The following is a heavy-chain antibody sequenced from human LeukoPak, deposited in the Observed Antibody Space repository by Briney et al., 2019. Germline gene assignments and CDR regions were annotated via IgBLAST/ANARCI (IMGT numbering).Heavy chain of an antibody. D-gene: IGHD2-15*01. CDR2: ISGSGGST. J-gene: IGHJ5*02. CDR3: AKASRWYCSGGSCSSGWFDP. Sequence: SGGSLRLSCAASGFTFSSYAMSWVRQAPGKGLEWVSAISGSGGSTYYADSVKGRFTISRDNSKNTLYLQMNSLRAEDTAVYYCAKASRWYCSGGSCSSGWFDPWGQGTLVTVSS. CDR1: GFTFSSYA. V-gene: IGHV3-23*01.